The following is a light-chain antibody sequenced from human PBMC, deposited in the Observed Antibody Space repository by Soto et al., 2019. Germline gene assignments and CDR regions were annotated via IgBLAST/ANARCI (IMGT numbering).Light chain of an antibody. CDR2: AVS. V-gene: IGLV2-14*01. CDR1: SSDFGVYNY. Sequence: QSALTQPASVSGSPGQSITISCTGTSSDFGVYNYVSWYQLHPGKAPKLMIYAVSVRTSGVSNRFSGSKSGNTATLTISRVEVGDEADYYCQVWDSSSDHPVVFGGGTKLTVL. CDR3: QVWDSSSDHPVV. J-gene: IGLJ2*01.